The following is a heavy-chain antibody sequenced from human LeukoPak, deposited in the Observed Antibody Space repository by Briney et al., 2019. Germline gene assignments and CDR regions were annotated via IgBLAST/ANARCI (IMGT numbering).Heavy chain of an antibody. CDR2: IIPILGIA. CDR1: GGTFSSYA. V-gene: IGHV1-69*04. CDR3: ARDEEYSYGPGAFDI. D-gene: IGHD5-18*01. J-gene: IGHJ3*02. Sequence: SVKVSCKASGGTFSSYAISWVRQAPGQGLEWMGRIIPILGIANYAQKFQGRVTITADKSTSTAYMELSSLRPEDTAVYYCARDEEYSYGPGAFDIWGQGTMVTVSS.